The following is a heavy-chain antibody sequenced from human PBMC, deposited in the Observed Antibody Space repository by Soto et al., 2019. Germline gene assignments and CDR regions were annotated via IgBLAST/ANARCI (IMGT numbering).Heavy chain of an antibody. J-gene: IGHJ6*02. CDR2: IIPIFGTA. CDR3: AKEVPQFALGMDV. CDR1: GGTFSSYA. V-gene: IGHV1-69*06. Sequence: ASVKVSCKASGGTFSSYAISWVRQAPGQGLEWMGGIIPIFGTANYAQKFQGRVTITADKSTSTAYMELSSLRSEDTAMYYCAKEVPQFALGMDVWGQGTTVTVSS. D-gene: IGHD3-10*01.